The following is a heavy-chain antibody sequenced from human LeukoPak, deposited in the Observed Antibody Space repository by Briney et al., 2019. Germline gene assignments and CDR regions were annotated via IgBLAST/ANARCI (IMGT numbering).Heavy chain of an antibody. CDR3: ARDNSGSWTYYYYYYMDV. Sequence: GRSLRLSCAASGFTFSSYSMNWVRQAPGKGLEWVSSISSSSSYIYYADSVKGRFTISRDNAKNSLYLQMNSLRAEDTAVYYCARDNSGSWTYYYYYYMDVWGKGTTVTVSS. CDR1: GFTFSSYS. D-gene: IGHD6-13*01. CDR2: ISSSSSYI. J-gene: IGHJ6*03. V-gene: IGHV3-21*01.